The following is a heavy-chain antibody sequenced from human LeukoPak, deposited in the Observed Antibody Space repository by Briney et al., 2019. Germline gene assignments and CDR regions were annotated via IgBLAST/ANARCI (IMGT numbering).Heavy chain of an antibody. CDR2: ISYDGSNK. CDR3: EGYCSSTSCYAEGAFDI. J-gene: IGHJ3*02. V-gene: IGHV3-30*04. Sequence: GGSLRLSCAASGFTFSSYAMHWVRQAPGKGLEWVAVISYDGSNKYYADSVKGRFTISRDNSKNTLYLQMKSLRAEDTAVYYCEGYCSSTSCYAEGAFDIWGQGTMVTVSS. D-gene: IGHD2-2*01. CDR1: GFTFSSYA.